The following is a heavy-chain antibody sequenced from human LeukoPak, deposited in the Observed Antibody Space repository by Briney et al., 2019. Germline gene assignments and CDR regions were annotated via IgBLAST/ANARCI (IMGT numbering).Heavy chain of an antibody. CDR3: ARAMPGSYYFAMDV. D-gene: IGHD2-2*01. CDR2: IYTSGST. CDR1: GGSFSSYY. V-gene: IGHV4-4*07. Sequence: PSETLSLTCTVSGGSFSSYYWSWIRQPAGKGLEWIGRIYTSGSTNYNSSLKSRVTMSVDTSKNQVSLKLSSVTAADTAVYCCARAMPGSYYFAMDVWGQGTTVTVSS. J-gene: IGHJ6*02.